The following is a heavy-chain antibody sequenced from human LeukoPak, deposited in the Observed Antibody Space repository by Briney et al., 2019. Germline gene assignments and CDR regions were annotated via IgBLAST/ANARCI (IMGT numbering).Heavy chain of an antibody. J-gene: IGHJ6*03. Sequence: GESLKISCKGSGYSFADSWVAWVRQMPGKGLEWMAIIYPGDSDTRYSPSFEGQVTISADKSISTAYLQWSSLKASDTAMYYCARHHSYYYYMDVWGKGTTVTVSS. CDR2: IYPGDSDT. CDR3: ARHHSYYYYMDV. CDR1: GYSFADSW. V-gene: IGHV5-51*01.